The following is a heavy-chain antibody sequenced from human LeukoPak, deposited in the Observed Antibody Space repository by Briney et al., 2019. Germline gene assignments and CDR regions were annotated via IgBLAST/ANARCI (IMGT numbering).Heavy chain of an antibody. CDR2: MNIDGSEK. J-gene: IGHJ4*02. Sequence: GGSLRLSCAASGFTFSNYWMGWVRQAPGKRPEWVANMNIDGSEKYYADSVKGRFTISRDNARNSVYLQMNSLRVEDTAVYYCARDPVEWELLLDCWGQGTLITVSS. CDR1: GFTFSNYW. CDR3: ARDPVEWELLLDC. V-gene: IGHV3-7*01. D-gene: IGHD1-26*01.